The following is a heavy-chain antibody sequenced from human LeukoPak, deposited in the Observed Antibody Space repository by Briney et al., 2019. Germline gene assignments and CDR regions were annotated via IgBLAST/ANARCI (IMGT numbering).Heavy chain of an antibody. CDR1: GFTFSSYS. J-gene: IGHJ4*02. CDR2: ISSSSSYI. Sequence: GGPLGLSCAASGFTFSSYSMNWVRQAPGKGLEWVSSISSSSSYIYYADSVKGRFTISRDNAKNSLYLQMNSLRTEDTAVYYCARVGPSDIVVVVALDYWGQGTLVTVSS. D-gene: IGHD2-15*01. V-gene: IGHV3-21*01. CDR3: ARVGPSDIVVVVALDY.